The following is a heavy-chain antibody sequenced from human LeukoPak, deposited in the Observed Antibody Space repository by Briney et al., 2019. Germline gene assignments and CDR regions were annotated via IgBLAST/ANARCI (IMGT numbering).Heavy chain of an antibody. CDR2: ISSTGSII. J-gene: IGHJ4*02. D-gene: IGHD3-10*01. Sequence: GGSLRLSCEASGFTFSSYENNWVRQAPGKGLEWVSYISSTGSIIYYADSVKGRFTISRDNAKNSLYLQMNSLRAEDTAVYYCARAYYYGSGTYGLDYWGQGTLVTVSS. V-gene: IGHV3-48*03. CDR3: ARAYYYGSGTYGLDY. CDR1: GFTFSSYE.